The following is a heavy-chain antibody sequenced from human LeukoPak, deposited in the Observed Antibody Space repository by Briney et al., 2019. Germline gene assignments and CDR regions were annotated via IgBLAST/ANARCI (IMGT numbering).Heavy chain of an antibody. J-gene: IGHJ4*02. CDR2: ISGSGRGGST. Sequence: GGSLRLSCAAFGFTFSSYAMSWVRQAPGKGLEWVSNISGSGRGGSTYYADSVKGRFTISRDNSKYTLYLQMISLRAEDTAVYYCTTERLMDYYDSRGYLGDSWGQGTLVTVSS. V-gene: IGHV3-23*01. D-gene: IGHD3-22*01. CDR3: TTERLMDYYDSRGYLGDS. CDR1: GFTFSSYA.